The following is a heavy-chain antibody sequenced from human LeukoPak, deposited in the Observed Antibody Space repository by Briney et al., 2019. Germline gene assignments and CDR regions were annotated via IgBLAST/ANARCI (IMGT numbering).Heavy chain of an antibody. CDR3: ARMSNSDFWTGSFSGAFDI. V-gene: IGHV5-51*01. Sequence: GESLKISCKGSGYSFTSYWIGLVRQMPGKGLEWMGIIYPDDSDTRYSPSFQGQVSISADKSITTAYLQWNSLKASDTAMYYCARMSNSDFWTGSFSGAFDIWGQGTMVTVSS. J-gene: IGHJ3*02. CDR1: GYSFTSYW. CDR2: IYPDDSDT. D-gene: IGHD3/OR15-3a*01.